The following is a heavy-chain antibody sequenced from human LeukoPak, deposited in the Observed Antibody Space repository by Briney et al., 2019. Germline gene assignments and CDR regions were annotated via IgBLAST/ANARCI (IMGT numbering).Heavy chain of an antibody. D-gene: IGHD3-22*01. J-gene: IGHJ4*02. Sequence: SQTLSLTCAISGDSVSSNSAAWNWIRQSPSRGLEWLGRTYYRSKWYNDYAVSVKSRITINPDTSKNQFSLQLNSMTPEDTAVYYCARDTAYYYDSSGYYSDWGQGTLVTVSS. CDR2: TYYRSKWYN. V-gene: IGHV6-1*01. CDR3: ARDTAYYYDSSGYYSD. CDR1: GDSVSSNSAA.